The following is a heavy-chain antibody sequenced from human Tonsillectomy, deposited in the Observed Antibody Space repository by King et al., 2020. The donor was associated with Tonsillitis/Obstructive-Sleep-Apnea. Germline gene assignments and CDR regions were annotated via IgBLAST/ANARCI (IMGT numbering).Heavy chain of an antibody. D-gene: IGHD3-22*01. CDR2: IGTSGSTK. J-gene: IGHJ5*02. Sequence: VQLVESGGGLVQPGGSLRLSCAASGFTFSSYEMNWVRQSPGKGLEWVSYIGTSGSTKYYADSVKGRFTTSRDNAKNSLYLQMNSLRAENTAVYYCARGYCHDSSAHYPAPCGPGALVSVSS. CDR3: ARGYCHDSSAHYPAP. V-gene: IGHV3-48*03. CDR1: GFTFSSYE.